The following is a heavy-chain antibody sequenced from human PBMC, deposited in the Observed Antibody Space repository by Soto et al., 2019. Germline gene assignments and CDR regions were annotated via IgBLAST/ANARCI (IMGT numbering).Heavy chain of an antibody. Sequence: QVQLVESGGGVVQPGRSLRLSCAASGFTFSSYAMHWVRQAPGKGLEWVAVISYDGNNKYYADSVKGRFTISRDNSKNTLYLQMSSLRAEDTAVYYCARAGCDGGSCYTLVGLRYGMDVWGQGTTVTVSS. CDR2: ISYDGNNK. D-gene: IGHD2-15*01. CDR3: ARAGCDGGSCYTLVGLRYGMDV. J-gene: IGHJ6*02. V-gene: IGHV3-30-3*01. CDR1: GFTFSSYA.